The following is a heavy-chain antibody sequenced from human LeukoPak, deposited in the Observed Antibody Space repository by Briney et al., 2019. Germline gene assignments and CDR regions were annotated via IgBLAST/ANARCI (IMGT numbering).Heavy chain of an antibody. D-gene: IGHD3-10*01. CDR1: GYTFISYA. Sequence: ASVKVSCKASGYTFISYAMHWVRQAPGQRLEWMGWINAGNGNTKYSQKFQGRVTITRDTSASTAYMELSSLRSEDTAVYYCARDGITMVRGVIRGISYNWFDPWGQGTLVTVSS. J-gene: IGHJ5*02. CDR3: ARDGITMVRGVIRGISYNWFDP. CDR2: INAGNGNT. V-gene: IGHV1-3*01.